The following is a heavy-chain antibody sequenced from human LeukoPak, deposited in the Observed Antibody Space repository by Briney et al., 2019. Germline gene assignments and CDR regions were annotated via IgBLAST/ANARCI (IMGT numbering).Heavy chain of an antibody. CDR2: MNPNSWNT. J-gene: IGHJ4*02. CDR1: GYTFTSYD. CDR3: ARGLGGQLVRDY. V-gene: IGHV1-8*01. Sequence: ASVNVSCMASGYTFTSYDINWVRQAAGQGLEWMGWMNPNSWNTGYAQKVQGRVTINRNPSISTAYLEVSSLRSEDTAVYYCARGLGGQLVRDYWGQGTLVTVSS. D-gene: IGHD6-6*01.